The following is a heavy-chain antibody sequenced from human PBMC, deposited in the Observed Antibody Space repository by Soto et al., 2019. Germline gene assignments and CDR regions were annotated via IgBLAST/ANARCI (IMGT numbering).Heavy chain of an antibody. CDR2: VFSSGST. CDR1: GCSLNYYY. Sequence: SDTLSLTCTVSGCSLNYYYWSWIRQPPGKGLEWIGYVFSSGSTNYNPSLKSRVTISIDTSKNHFSLKLSSVTAADTAVYYCARGYYDSSGYFDYWGQGTLVTVS. D-gene: IGHD3-22*01. V-gene: IGHV4-59*01. J-gene: IGHJ4*02. CDR3: ARGYYDSSGYFDY.